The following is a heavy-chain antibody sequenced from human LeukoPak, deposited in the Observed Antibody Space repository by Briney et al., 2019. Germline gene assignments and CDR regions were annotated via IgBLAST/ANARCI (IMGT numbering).Heavy chain of an antibody. D-gene: IGHD5-12*01. CDR2: ISGSGGST. V-gene: IGHV3-23*01. CDR1: GFTFSSYA. CDR3: AKGRDGYNADFDY. J-gene: IGHJ4*02. Sequence: GGSLRLSCAASGFTFSSYAMSWVRQAPGKGLEWVSGISGSGGSTYYADSVKGRFTISRDNSKNTLYLQMDSLRAEDTAVYYCAKGRDGYNADFDYWGQGTLVTVSS.